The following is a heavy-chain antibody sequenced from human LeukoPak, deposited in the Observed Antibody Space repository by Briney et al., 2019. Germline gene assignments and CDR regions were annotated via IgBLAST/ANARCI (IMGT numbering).Heavy chain of an antibody. J-gene: IGHJ1*01. V-gene: IGHV3-74*01. CDR1: GFTFSSYW. D-gene: IGHD3-22*01. CDR3: ARAPSEIGGYYLEYFRH. CDR2: IKSDGST. Sequence: GGSLRLSCAASGFTFSSYWMHWVRQAPGKGLVWVSRIKSDGSTNYADSVKGRFTISRDNAKNTVSLQMNSLRAEDTGVYYCARAPSEIGGYYLEYFRHWGQGTLVTVSS.